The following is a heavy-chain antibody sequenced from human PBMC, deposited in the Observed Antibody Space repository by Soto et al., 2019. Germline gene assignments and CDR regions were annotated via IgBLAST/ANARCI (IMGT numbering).Heavy chain of an antibody. J-gene: IGHJ3*02. CDR2: IIPIFGTA. V-gene: IGHV1-69*01. CDR3: ARNLRLVVAATRSAFDI. D-gene: IGHD2-15*01. CDR1: GGTFSSYA. Sequence: QVQLVQSGAEVKKPGSSVKVSCKASGGTFSSYAISWVRQAPGQGLEWMGGIIPIFGTANYAQKFQGRVTITADESTSTAYMELSSLSSEDTAVYYCARNLRLVVAATRSAFDIWGQGTMVTVSS.